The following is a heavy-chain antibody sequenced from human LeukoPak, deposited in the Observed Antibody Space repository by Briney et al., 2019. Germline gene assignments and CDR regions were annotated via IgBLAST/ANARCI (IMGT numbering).Heavy chain of an antibody. V-gene: IGHV3-74*01. D-gene: IGHD1-1*01. CDR3: ARDSERLSFDY. CDR2: INSDGSST. J-gene: IGHJ4*02. CDR1: GFTFSSYW. Sequence: GGSLRLSCAASGFTFSSYWMHWVRQAPGKGLVWVSRINSDGSSTSYADSVKGRSTISRDNAKNTLYLQMNSLRAEDTAVYYCARDSERLSFDYWGQGTLVTVSS.